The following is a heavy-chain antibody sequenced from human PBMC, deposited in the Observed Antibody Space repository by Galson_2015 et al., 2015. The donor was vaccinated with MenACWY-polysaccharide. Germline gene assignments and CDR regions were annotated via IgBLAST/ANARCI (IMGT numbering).Heavy chain of an antibody. Sequence: SLRLSCAASGFTFSSYNMNWVRQAPGKGLEWVSYISSGGTTIYYADSVKGRFTTSRDNAKNSLYLQMNDLRDEDTAVYYCAGEPAALPVDYWGQGTLVTVSS. V-gene: IGHV3-48*03. CDR1: GFTFSSYN. CDR2: ISSGGTTI. D-gene: IGHD2-2*02. CDR3: AGEPAALPVDY. J-gene: IGHJ4*02.